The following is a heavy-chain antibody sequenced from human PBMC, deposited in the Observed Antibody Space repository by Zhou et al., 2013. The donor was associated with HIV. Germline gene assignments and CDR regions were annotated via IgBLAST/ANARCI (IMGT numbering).Heavy chain of an antibody. CDR3: ARESGYYLDH. J-gene: IGHJ4*02. D-gene: IGHD5-12*01. CDR2: IIPILGIA. CDR1: GGTFSIYA. Sequence: QVQLVQSGAEVKKPGSSVKVSCKASGGTFSIYALSWVRQAPGQGLEWMGRIIPILGIANYAQKFQGRVTITADKSTSTAYMELSSLRSEDTAVYYCARESGYYLDHWGQGTLVTVSS. V-gene: IGHV1-69*04.